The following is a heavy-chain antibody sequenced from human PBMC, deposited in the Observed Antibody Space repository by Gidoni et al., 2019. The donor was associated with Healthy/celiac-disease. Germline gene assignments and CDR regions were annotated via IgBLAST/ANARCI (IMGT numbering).Heavy chain of an antibody. V-gene: IGHV3-9*01. CDR3: AKVSEPNYYYYGMDV. CDR1: GFTFDDYA. J-gene: IGHJ6*02. CDR2: ISWNSGSI. Sequence: EVQLVESGRGLVQPGRSLRLPCAAPGFTFDDYAMHWVRQAPGKGLEWVSGISWNSGSIGYADSVKGRFTISRDNAKNSLYLQMNSLRAEDTALYYCAKVSEPNYYYYGMDVWGQGTTVTVSS.